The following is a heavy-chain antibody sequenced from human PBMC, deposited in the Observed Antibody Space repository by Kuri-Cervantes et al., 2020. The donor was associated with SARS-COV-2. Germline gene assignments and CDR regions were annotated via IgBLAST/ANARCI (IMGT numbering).Heavy chain of an antibody. J-gene: IGHJ4*02. CDR2: FYYSGIT. CDR3: ARDQGAHIAVAVVFDY. D-gene: IGHD6-19*01. CDR1: GGSISSGNYY. Sequence: SETLSLTCTVSGGSISSGNYYWGWIRQPLGKGLEWIGSFYYSGITYYNPSLKSRVTISVDTSKNQFSLKLSSVTAADTAVYYCARDQGAHIAVAVVFDYWGQGTLVTVSS. V-gene: IGHV4-39*02.